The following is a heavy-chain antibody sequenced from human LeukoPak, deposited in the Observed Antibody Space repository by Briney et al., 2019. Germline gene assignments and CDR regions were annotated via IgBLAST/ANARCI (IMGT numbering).Heavy chain of an antibody. CDR2: ISGSGGST. Sequence: GGSLRLSCQPPGLTFSSYAMSWARQAPGKGLEWVSAISGSGGSTYYADSVKGRFTISRDNSKNTLYLQMNSLRAEDTAVYYCAKDLPPGEDDAFDVWGQGTMVTVSS. CDR1: GLTFSSYA. CDR3: AKDLPPGEDDAFDV. V-gene: IGHV3-23*01. J-gene: IGHJ3*01.